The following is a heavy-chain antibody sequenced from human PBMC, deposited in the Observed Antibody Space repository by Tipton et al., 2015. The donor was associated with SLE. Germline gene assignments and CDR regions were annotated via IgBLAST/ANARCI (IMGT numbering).Heavy chain of an antibody. V-gene: IGHV1-18*01. Sequence: QLVQSGAEVKKPGASVTVSCQASGYTFTRYGISWVRQVPGQGFEWMGWISTDNGDTNYARKLRGRVTLSTDTSTNTAYMELRSLRSDDTAVYYCARDPFSAFDIWGQGTTVTVSS. CDR2: ISTDNGDT. CDR3: ARDPFSAFDI. J-gene: IGHJ3*02. CDR1: GYTFTRYG.